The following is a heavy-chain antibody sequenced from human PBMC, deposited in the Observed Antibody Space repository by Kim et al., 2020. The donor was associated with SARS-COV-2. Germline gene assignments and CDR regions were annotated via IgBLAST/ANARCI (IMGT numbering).Heavy chain of an antibody. CDR3: ASLDSSGYPPDY. D-gene: IGHD3-22*01. V-gene: IGHV4-31*02. Sequence: YYNPSLKSRVTISVDTSKNQFSLKLSSVTAADTAVYYCASLDSSGYPPDYWGQGTLVTVSS. J-gene: IGHJ4*02.